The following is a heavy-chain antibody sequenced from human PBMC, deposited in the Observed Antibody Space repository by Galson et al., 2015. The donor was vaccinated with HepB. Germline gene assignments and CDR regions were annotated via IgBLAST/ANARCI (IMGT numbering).Heavy chain of an antibody. D-gene: IGHD5-18*01. CDR1: GYTLTELS. CDR3: ATGRGGHTAGGFGWFDP. CDR2: FDPEDGET. V-gene: IGHV1-24*01. Sequence: SLKVSCKVSGYTLTELSMHWVRQAPGKGLEWLGGFDPEDGETIYAQTFQGRVTMTEDTSTDTAYIELSSLRSEDTAVYYCATGRGGHTAGGFGWFDPWGQGTLVTVSS. J-gene: IGHJ5*02.